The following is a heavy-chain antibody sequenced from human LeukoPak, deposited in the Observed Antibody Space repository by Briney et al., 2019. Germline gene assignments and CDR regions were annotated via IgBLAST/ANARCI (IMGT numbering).Heavy chain of an antibody. Sequence: SETLSLTCTVSGGSISSSSYYWGWIRQPPGKGLEWIGSIYYSGSTYYNPSLKSRVTISVDTSKNQFSLKLSSVTAADTAVYYCARRAAARPGWFDPWGQGTLVTVSS. CDR2: IYYSGST. CDR3: ARRAAARPGWFDP. D-gene: IGHD6-6*01. V-gene: IGHV4-39*01. J-gene: IGHJ5*02. CDR1: GGSISSSSYY.